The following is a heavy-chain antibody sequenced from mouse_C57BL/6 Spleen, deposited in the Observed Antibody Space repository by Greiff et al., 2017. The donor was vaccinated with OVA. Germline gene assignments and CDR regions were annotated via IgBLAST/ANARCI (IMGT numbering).Heavy chain of an antibody. D-gene: IGHD1-1*01. J-gene: IGHJ2*01. CDR3: ARGNYGSSQYYFDY. CDR2: IDPSDSYT. V-gene: IGHV1-59*01. Sequence: QVQLQQPGAELVRPGTSVKLSCKASGYTFTSYWMHWVKQRPGQGLEWIGVIDPSDSYTNYNQKFKGKATLTVDTSSSTAYMQLSSLTSADSAVYYCARGNYGSSQYYFDYWGQGTTLTVSS. CDR1: GYTFTSYW.